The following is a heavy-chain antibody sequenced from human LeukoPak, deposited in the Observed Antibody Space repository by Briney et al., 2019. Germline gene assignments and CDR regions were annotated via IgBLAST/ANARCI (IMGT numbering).Heavy chain of an antibody. V-gene: IGHV3-21*01. CDR3: ARECGGSCPHYYYYGMDV. CDR1: GFTFSSYS. Sequence: NPGGSLRLSCAASGFTFSSYSMNWVRQAPGKGLEWVSSVSSSSSYIYYADSAKGRFTISRDNAKNSLYLQMNSLRAEDTAVYYCARECGGSCPHYYYYGMDVWGQGTTVTVSS. CDR2: VSSSSSYI. D-gene: IGHD2-15*01. J-gene: IGHJ6*02.